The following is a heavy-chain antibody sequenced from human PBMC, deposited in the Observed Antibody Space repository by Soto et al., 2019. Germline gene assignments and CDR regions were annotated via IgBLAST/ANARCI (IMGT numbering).Heavy chain of an antibody. D-gene: IGHD3-16*01. V-gene: IGHV3-30*03. CDR3: AIPGPDGGGVDY. J-gene: IGHJ4*02. CDR1: GFTFSSYG. Sequence: QVQLVESGGGVVQPGRSLRLSCAASGFTFSSYGMHWVRQAPGKGLEWVAVISYDGSNKYYADSVKGRFTISRDNSKNTLYLQMNSLRAEDTAVYYCAIPGPDGGGVDYWGQGTLVTVSS. CDR2: ISYDGSNK.